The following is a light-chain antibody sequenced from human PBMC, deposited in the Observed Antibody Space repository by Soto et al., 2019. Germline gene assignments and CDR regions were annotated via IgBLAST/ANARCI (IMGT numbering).Light chain of an antibody. CDR2: QVS. CDR3: MQGTHWPKT. J-gene: IGKJ2*01. CDR1: QSLAYSDGNTY. V-gene: IGKV2-30*01. Sequence: DVVMTQSPLSLPVTLGQPASISCRSSQSLAYSDGNTYLNWFQQRPGQSPRRLIYQVSNRDSGVTDRFSGSGSATDFTLEISRVEAEDVGVYYCMQGTHWPKTFGQGTKLEIK.